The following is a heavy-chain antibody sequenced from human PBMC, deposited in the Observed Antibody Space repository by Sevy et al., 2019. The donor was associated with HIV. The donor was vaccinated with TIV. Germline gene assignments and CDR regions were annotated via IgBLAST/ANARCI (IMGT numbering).Heavy chain of an antibody. D-gene: IGHD3-3*01. Sequence: GGSLRLSCAASGFTFSSYWMSWVRQAPGKGLEWVANIKQDGSEKYYVDSVKGRFTISRDNAKNSLYLQMNSLRAEDTAVYDCARDTKTMSIFGVVTPYYYGMDVWGQGTTVTVSS. CDR1: GFTFSSYW. V-gene: IGHV3-7*01. J-gene: IGHJ6*02. CDR3: ARDTKTMSIFGVVTPYYYGMDV. CDR2: IKQDGSEK.